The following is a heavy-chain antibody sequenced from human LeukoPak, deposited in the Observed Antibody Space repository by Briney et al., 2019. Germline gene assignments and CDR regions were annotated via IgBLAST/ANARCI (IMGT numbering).Heavy chain of an antibody. Sequence: PGGSLRLSCAASGFTFSDYYMNWIRQAPGKGLEWVSYITSGSTIYYADSVKGRFTISRDNAKNSLYLQMNSLRAEDTAVYYCARAPEYQLLYGNYFDYWGQGTLVTASS. CDR3: ARAPEYQLLYGNYFDY. V-gene: IGHV3-11*01. J-gene: IGHJ4*02. D-gene: IGHD2-2*02. CDR1: GFTFSDYY. CDR2: ITSGSTI.